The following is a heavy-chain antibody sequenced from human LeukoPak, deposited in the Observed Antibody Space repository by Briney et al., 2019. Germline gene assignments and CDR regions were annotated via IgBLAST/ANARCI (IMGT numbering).Heavy chain of an antibody. Sequence: GGSLGPSVPASEFTLSNYWIPGVGQSQGKGLEWVAIIKPDGSDRYSVDSEKGRFTVSRDNAKNSLYLQMNSLRAEDTAVYYCARIIQLWLNNWGQGTLVTVSS. CDR2: IKPDGSDR. CDR3: ARIIQLWLNN. D-gene: IGHD5-18*01. CDR1: EFTLSNYW. J-gene: IGHJ4*02. V-gene: IGHV3-7*01.